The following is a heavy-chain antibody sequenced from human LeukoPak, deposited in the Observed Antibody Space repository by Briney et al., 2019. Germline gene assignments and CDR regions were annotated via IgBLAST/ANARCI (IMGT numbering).Heavy chain of an antibody. CDR1: GFTFSSNA. D-gene: IGHD3-10*01. CDR2: ISGSGSNT. J-gene: IGHJ4*02. Sequence: GGSLRLSCAASGFTFSSNAMSWVRQAPGKGLEWVSGISGSGSNTYYADSVKGRFTISRDNSKNTLYLQMNSLRAEDTAVYYCAKDRGYYGSGSSGDFDYWGQGTLVTVSS. V-gene: IGHV3-23*01. CDR3: AKDRGYYGSGSSGDFDY.